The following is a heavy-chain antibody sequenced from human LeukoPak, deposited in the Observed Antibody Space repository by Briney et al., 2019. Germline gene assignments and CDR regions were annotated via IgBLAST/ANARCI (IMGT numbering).Heavy chain of an antibody. CDR3: AKASGSGSYTKYYFDY. V-gene: IGHV3-23*01. Sequence: PGGSLRLSCAASGLTFSSYAMSWVRQAPGKGLEWVSAISGSGGSTYYADSVKGRFTISRDNSKNTLYLQMNSLRAEDTAVYYCAKASGSGSYTKYYFDYWGQGTLVTVSS. CDR2: ISGSGGST. J-gene: IGHJ4*02. CDR1: GLTFSSYA. D-gene: IGHD3-10*01.